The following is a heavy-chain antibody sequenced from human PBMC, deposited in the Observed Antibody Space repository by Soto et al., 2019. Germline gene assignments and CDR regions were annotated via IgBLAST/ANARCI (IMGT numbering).Heavy chain of an antibody. CDR3: AKTPPSKLILYYFDY. J-gene: IGHJ4*02. Sequence: QVQLVESGGGVVQPGRSLRLSCAASGFTFSSYGMHWVRQAPGKGLEWVAVISYDGSNKYYADSVKGRFTISRDNSKNTLYLQMNSLSAEDTAVYYCAKTPPSKLILYYFDYWGQGTLVTVSS. V-gene: IGHV3-30*18. D-gene: IGHD2-15*01. CDR1: GFTFSSYG. CDR2: ISYDGSNK.